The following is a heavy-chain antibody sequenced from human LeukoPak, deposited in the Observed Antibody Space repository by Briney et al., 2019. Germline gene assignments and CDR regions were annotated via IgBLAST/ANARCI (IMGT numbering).Heavy chain of an antibody. Sequence: PAETLSLTCTVSGYSISSGYYCGWIRQPPGKVLEWIGSIYHSGSTYYNPSLKSRVTISVDTSKNQFSLKLSSVTAADTAVYYCAREGLRSGYDSSYYYYMDVWGKGTTVTVSS. D-gene: IGHD5-12*01. V-gene: IGHV4-38-2*02. J-gene: IGHJ6*03. CDR1: GYSISSGYY. CDR2: IYHSGST. CDR3: AREGLRSGYDSSYYYYMDV.